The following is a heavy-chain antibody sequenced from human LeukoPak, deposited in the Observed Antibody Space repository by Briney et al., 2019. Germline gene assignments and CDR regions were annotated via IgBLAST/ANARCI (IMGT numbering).Heavy chain of an antibody. CDR1: GFSFKDYW. V-gene: IGHV3-23*01. CDR3: AKVGYYDSSGYTDY. Sequence: GGSLRLSCAASGFSFKDYWMSWVRQAPGKGLEWVSGISGSGGSTNYADSVKGRFTMSRDNSKNTLYLQMNSLRAEDTAVYYCAKVGYYDSSGYTDYWGQGTLVTVSS. J-gene: IGHJ4*02. D-gene: IGHD3-22*01. CDR2: ISGSGGST.